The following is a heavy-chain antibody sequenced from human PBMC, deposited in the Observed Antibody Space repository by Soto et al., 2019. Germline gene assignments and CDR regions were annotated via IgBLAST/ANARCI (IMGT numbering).Heavy chain of an antibody. D-gene: IGHD4-17*01. CDR1: GLTFSSYS. CDR2: ISSSSSTI. CDR3: AKQYGERVIGMDV. Sequence: GGSLRLSCAASGLTFSSYSMNWVRQAPGKGLEWVSYISSSSSTIYYADSVKGRFTISRDNAKNSLYLQMNSLRAEDTAVYYCAKQYGERVIGMDVWGQGTTVTVSS. J-gene: IGHJ6*02. V-gene: IGHV3-48*01.